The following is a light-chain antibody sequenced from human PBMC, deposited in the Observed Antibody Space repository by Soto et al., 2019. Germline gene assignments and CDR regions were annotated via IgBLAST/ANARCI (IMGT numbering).Light chain of an antibody. CDR1: QSVGSY. CDR3: QQPSNWPPTWT. V-gene: IGKV3-11*01. J-gene: IGKJ1*01. CDR2: DVS. Sequence: EIVLTQSPATLSLSPGERATLSCRASQSVGSYLAWYQQKPGQAPRLLIYDVSNRAPGIPARFSGSGYGTGLPRAISRLKPEDCAVLYCQQPSNWPPTWTFGQGTKVDLK.